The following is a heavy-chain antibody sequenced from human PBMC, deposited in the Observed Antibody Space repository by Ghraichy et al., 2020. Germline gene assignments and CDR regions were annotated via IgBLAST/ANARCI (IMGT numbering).Heavy chain of an antibody. CDR1: GGSISSYY. CDR3: ARGPPHDYMDY. V-gene: IGHV4-59*01. CDR2: IYYSGST. J-gene: IGHJ4*02. Sequence: SETLSLTCTVSGGSISSYYWSWIRQPPGKGLEWIGYIYYSGSTNYNPSLKSRVTISVDTSKNQFSLKLSSVTAADTAVYYCARGPPHDYMDYWGQGTLVTVSS.